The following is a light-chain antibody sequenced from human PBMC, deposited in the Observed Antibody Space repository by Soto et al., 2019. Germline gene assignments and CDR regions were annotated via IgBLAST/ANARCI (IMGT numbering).Light chain of an antibody. CDR1: SSDVGSYYP. Sequence: QSVLTQPPSVSGAPGQSITISCTGTSSDVGSYYPVSWFQQHPGKAPKLIIYEVNKRPSGVSDRFSGSKSGNTASLTISGLQAADEAEYYCCSYAGDTTFFVFGTGTKVTVL. CDR3: CSYAGDTTFFV. V-gene: IGLV2-23*02. CDR2: EVN. J-gene: IGLJ1*01.